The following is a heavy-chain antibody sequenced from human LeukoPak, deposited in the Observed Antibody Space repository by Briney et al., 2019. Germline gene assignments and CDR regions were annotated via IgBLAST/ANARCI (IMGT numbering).Heavy chain of an antibody. J-gene: IGHJ4*02. D-gene: IGHD5-18*01. CDR3: AKGTGAYNYGFDY. Sequence: GGSLRLSCTATGFTFSSYAMTWVRQAPGKGLEWVSTISGRGGSTNYADSVKGRFTMSRDNSKNTLYLQMNSLRAEDTAIYYCAKGTGAYNYGFDYWGQGTLVTVSS. V-gene: IGHV3-23*01. CDR2: ISGRGGST. CDR1: GFTFSSYA.